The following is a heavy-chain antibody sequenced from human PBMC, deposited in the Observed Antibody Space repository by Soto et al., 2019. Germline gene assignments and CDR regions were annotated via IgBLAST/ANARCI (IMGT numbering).Heavy chain of an antibody. V-gene: IGHV3-30*18. J-gene: IGHJ6*02. D-gene: IGHD6-19*01. CDR2: ISYDGSNK. CDR1: GFTFSSYG. CDR3: AKDGGGSSGWYHWYYSDGMDV. Sequence: QVQLVESGGGVVQPGRSLRLSCAASGFTFSSYGMHWVRQAPGKGLEWVAVISYDGSNKYYADSVKGRFTISRDNSKNTLYLQMNSLRAEDTAVYYCAKDGGGSSGWYHWYYSDGMDVWGQGTTVTVSS.